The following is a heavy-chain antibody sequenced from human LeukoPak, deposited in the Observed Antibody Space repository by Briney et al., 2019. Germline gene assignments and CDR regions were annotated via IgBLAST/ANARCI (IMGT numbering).Heavy chain of an antibody. J-gene: IGHJ4*02. CDR1: GFTFGDYA. CDR2: IRSKAYGGTT. V-gene: IGHV3-49*04. Sequence: GGSLRLSCTASGFTFGDYAMSGVRQAPGKGLEWVGSIRSKAYGGTTEYAASVKGRFTISRDDSKSIAYLQMNSLKTEDTAVYYCTRDGTDYVWGSYRPFDYWGQGTLVTVSS. D-gene: IGHD3-16*02. CDR3: TRDGTDYVWGSYRPFDY.